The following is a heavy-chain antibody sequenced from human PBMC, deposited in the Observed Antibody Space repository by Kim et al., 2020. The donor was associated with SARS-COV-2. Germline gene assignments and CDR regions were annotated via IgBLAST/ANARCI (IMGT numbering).Heavy chain of an antibody. Sequence: GGSLRLSCAASGFTFTNYWMTWVRQAPGKGLEWVANIKQDGSETFYVDSVKGRFTISRDNAKTSPYLQMNSLRPEDTAVYYCAREDLSGFDPRGQGTL. J-gene: IGHJ5*02. V-gene: IGHV3-7*03. CDR3: AREDLSGFDP. CDR2: IKQDGSET. CDR1: GFTFTNYW. D-gene: IGHD2-15*01.